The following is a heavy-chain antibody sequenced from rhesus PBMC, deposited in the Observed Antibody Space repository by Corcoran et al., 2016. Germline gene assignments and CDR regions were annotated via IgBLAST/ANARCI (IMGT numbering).Heavy chain of an antibody. J-gene: IGHJ5-1*01. CDR1: GGSITGYS. V-gene: IGHV4-73*01. Sequence: QVKLQQWGEGLVKPSETLSLTCAVYGGSITGYSWTWIRQPPGKGLEWIGNIDGNSASTNYNPSLKNRVTISKDTSKIQFSLKLSSVTAADTAVYYCARVLRDRFDVWGPGVLVTVSS. D-gene: IGHD3-3*01. CDR2: IDGNSAST. CDR3: ARVLRDRFDV.